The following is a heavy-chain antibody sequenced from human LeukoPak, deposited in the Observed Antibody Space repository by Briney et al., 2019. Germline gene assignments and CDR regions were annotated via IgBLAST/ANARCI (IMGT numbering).Heavy chain of an antibody. V-gene: IGHV3-48*02. J-gene: IGHJ6*02. Sequence: GGSLRLSCAASGFTFSRYWMTWVRQAPGKGLEWVSYISSSSSTIYYADSVKGRFTISRDNAKNSLYLQMNSLRDEDTAVYYCASGHTDFWSGYSGMDVWGQGTTVTVSS. D-gene: IGHD3-3*01. CDR2: ISSSSSTI. CDR1: GFTFSRYW. CDR3: ASGHTDFWSGYSGMDV.